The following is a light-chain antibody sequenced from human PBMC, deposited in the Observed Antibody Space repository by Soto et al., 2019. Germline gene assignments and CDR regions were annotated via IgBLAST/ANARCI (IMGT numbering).Light chain of an antibody. Sequence: QSALTQPPSASGSHGQSVTISCTGTSSDVGGYNYVSWYQQHPGKAPKVMIYEVSKRPSGVPDRFSGSKSGNTASLTVSGLQAEDEADYYCSSYAGSNNVIFGGGTKLTVL. J-gene: IGLJ2*01. V-gene: IGLV2-8*01. CDR3: SSYAGSNNVI. CDR1: SSDVGGYNY. CDR2: EVS.